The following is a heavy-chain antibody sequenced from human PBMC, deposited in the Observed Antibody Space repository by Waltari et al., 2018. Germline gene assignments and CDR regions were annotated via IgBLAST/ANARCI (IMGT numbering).Heavy chain of an antibody. D-gene: IGHD7-27*01. J-gene: IGHJ4*02. CDR3: ARGLPLGGEAYYFDY. Sequence: QVQLQESGPGLVKPSETLSLTCTVSGGSISSYYWSWIRQPAGKGLEWIWRIYTSGSTNYNPSLKSRVTMSVDTSKNQFSLKLSSVTAADTAVYYCARGLPLGGEAYYFDYWGQGTLVTVSS. V-gene: IGHV4-4*07. CDR1: GGSISSYY. CDR2: IYTSGST.